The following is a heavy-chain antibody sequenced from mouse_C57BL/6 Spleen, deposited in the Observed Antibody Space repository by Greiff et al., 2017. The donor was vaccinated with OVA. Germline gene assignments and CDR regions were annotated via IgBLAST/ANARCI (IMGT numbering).Heavy chain of an antibody. CDR1: GYTFTNYW. V-gene: IGHV1-63*01. CDR3: ARGDYGSNLDY. D-gene: IGHD1-1*01. Sequence: QVQLQQSGAELVRPGTSVKMSCKASGYTFTNYWIGWAKQRPGHGLEWIGDIYPGGGYTNYNEKFKGKATLTADKSSSTAYMQFSSLTSEDSASYYCARGDYGSNLDYWGQGTTLTVSS. J-gene: IGHJ2*01. CDR2: IYPGGGYT.